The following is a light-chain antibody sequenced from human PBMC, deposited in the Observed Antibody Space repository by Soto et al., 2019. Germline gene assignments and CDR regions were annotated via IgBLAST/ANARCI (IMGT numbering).Light chain of an antibody. J-gene: IGLJ3*02. CDR3: QSYDSSLSGWV. V-gene: IGLV1-40*01. CDR2: GNS. CDR1: SSNIGAGYD. Sequence: VLTQPPSVSGAPGQRVTISCTGSSSNIGAGYDVHWYQQLPGTAPKLLIYGNSNRPSGVPDRFSGSKSGTSASLAITGLQAEDEADYYCQSYDSSLSGWVFGGGTTVTVL.